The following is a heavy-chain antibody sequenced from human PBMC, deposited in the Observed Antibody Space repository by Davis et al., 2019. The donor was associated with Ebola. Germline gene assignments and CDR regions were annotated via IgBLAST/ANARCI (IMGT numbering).Heavy chain of an antibody. D-gene: IGHD4-11*01. CDR2: IRSKANSYAT. CDR3: TKVPITVGARYFDS. V-gene: IGHV3-73*01. Sequence: GEFLKISCAASGFTFSGSAMYWVRQASGKGLELVGRIRSKANSYATAYAASVKGRFTISRDDSKNTAYLQMNSLKTEDTAVYYCTKVPITVGARYFDSWGQGILVTVSS. CDR1: GFTFSGSA. J-gene: IGHJ4*02.